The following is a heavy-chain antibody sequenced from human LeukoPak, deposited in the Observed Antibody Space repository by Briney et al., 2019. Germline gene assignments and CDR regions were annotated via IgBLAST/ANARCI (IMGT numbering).Heavy chain of an antibody. J-gene: IGHJ3*02. Sequence: SETLSLTCTVSGGSISSYYWSWIRQPPGKGLEWVGYIYYSGSTNYNPSLKSRVTISVDTSKNQFSLKLSSVTAADTAVYYCARARWLHEQDAFDIWGQGTMVTVSS. CDR1: GGSISSYY. V-gene: IGHV4-59*01. D-gene: IGHD5-24*01. CDR2: IYYSGST. CDR3: ARARWLHEQDAFDI.